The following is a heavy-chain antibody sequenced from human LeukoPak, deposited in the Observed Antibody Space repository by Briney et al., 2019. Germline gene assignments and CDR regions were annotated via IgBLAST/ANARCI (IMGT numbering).Heavy chain of an antibody. V-gene: IGHV1-2*02. CDR1: GYTFTSYY. CDR2: INPNSGGT. J-gene: IGHJ6*03. CDR3: ARWGKYYDILTGYYIRYYYYYMDV. Sequence: ASVKVSCKASGYTFTSYYMHWVRQAPGQGLEWMGWINPNSGGTNYAQKFQGRVTMTRDTSISTAYMELSRLRSDDTAVYYCARWGKYYDILTGYYIRYYYYYMDVWGKGTTVTVSS. D-gene: IGHD3-9*01.